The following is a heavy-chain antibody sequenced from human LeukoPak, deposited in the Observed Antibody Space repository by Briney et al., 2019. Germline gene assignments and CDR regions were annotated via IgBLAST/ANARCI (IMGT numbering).Heavy chain of an antibody. J-gene: IGHJ4*02. Sequence: GRPLRLSCAASGFTFDDYAMNWVRQAPGKGLEWVSSISSSSSYIYYADSVKGRFTISRDNAKNSLYLQMNSLRAEDTAVYYCARDPRGSSCFFYYWGQGTLVTVSS. D-gene: IGHD6-13*01. CDR3: ARDPRGSSCFFYY. CDR2: ISSSSSYI. V-gene: IGHV3-21*01. CDR1: GFTFDDYA.